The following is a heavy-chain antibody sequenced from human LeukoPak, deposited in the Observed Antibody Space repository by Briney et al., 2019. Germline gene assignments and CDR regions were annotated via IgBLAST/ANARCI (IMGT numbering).Heavy chain of an antibody. D-gene: IGHD2/OR15-2a*01. CDR3: VSFYETY. Sequence: GGSLRLSCAASGNYWMHWVRQAPGKGLVWVSHINSDGSWTSYADSVKGRSTISKDNAKNTVYLQMNNLRAEDTAVYYCVSFYETYWGRGTLVTVSS. V-gene: IGHV3-74*01. J-gene: IGHJ4*02. CDR1: GNYW. CDR2: INSDGSWT.